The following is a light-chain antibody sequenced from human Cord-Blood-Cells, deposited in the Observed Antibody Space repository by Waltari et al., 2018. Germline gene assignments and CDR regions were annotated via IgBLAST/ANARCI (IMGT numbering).Light chain of an antibody. V-gene: IGKV3-20*01. J-gene: IGKJ3*01. Sequence: EIVLTQSPGTLSLSPGERATLPCRASQSVSSSYLAWYQQKPGQAPRRLIYGASSRATGITDRFSGSGSVTDFTLTISRLEPEDFAVYYCQQYGSSPPFTFGPGTKVDIK. CDR1: QSVSSSY. CDR3: QQYGSSPPFT. CDR2: GAS.